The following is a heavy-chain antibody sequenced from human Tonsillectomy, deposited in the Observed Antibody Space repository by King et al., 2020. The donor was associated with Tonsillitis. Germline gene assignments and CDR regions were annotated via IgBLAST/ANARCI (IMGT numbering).Heavy chain of an antibody. CDR1: GYTFTSYD. Sequence: QLVQSGAEVKKPGASVKVSCKASGYTFTSYDINWVRQATGQGLEWMGGMNPNTGNTGCAQNFQGRVTMTRDTSITTAYMELSSLRSEDTAIYNCARGRRNWFDAWGQGTLVTVSS. CDR3: ARGRRNWFDA. J-gene: IGHJ5*02. CDR2: MNPNTGNT. V-gene: IGHV1-8*01.